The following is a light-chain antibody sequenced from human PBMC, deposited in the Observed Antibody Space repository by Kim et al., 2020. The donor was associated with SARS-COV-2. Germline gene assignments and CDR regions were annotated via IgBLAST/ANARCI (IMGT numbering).Light chain of an antibody. V-gene: IGLV1-44*01. J-gene: IGLJ2*01. CDR2: SDS. CDR1: RSTIGGNT. Sequence: QCVPISCSVSRSTIGGNTLPCYQQVPGTPPTLLIYSDSQRPSGFPDRFSGSHSGTSASLAISGLQSEDESDYYCASWDDSLNGVVFGGGTKVTVL. CDR3: ASWDDSLNGVV.